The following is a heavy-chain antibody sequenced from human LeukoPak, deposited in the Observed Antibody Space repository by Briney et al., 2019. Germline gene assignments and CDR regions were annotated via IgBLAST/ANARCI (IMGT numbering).Heavy chain of an antibody. CDR3: ARGRDGYSRPFDY. CDR1: GYSFTTYW. D-gene: IGHD5-24*01. Sequence: GESLKISCKGSGYSFTTYWIAWVRQMPGKGLEWMGIIYPGDSDTRYSPSFQGQVTISADKSISTAYLQWSSLKASDTATYYCARGRDGYSRPFDYWGQGTLVTVSS. J-gene: IGHJ4*02. V-gene: IGHV5-51*01. CDR2: IYPGDSDT.